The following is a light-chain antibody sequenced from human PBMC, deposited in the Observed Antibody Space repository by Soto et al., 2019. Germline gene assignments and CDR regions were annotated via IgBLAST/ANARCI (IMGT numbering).Light chain of an antibody. V-gene: IGKV3-15*01. CDR3: QQYHNWPLT. J-gene: IGKJ4*01. CDR2: DAS. Sequence: EIVLTQSPGTLSLSPGERATLSCRASQSVSSSYLTWYQQKPGQAPRLLIYDASTRATGIPARFSGSGSGTEFTLTISSLQSEDFAVYYCQQYHNWPLTFGGGTKV. CDR1: QSVSSSY.